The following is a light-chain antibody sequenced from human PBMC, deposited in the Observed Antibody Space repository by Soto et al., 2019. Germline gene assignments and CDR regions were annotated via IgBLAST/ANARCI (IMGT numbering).Light chain of an antibody. Sequence: EIPLTQSPSSLAASVGATVTITCQASQDISNYLNWYQQKPGKAPKLLIYDASNLETGVPSRFSGSGSGTDCTFTISSLQPEDIATYYCQQYDNLLWTLGQGTKVDI. CDR2: DAS. CDR1: QDISNY. J-gene: IGKJ1*01. CDR3: QQYDNLLWT. V-gene: IGKV1-33*01.